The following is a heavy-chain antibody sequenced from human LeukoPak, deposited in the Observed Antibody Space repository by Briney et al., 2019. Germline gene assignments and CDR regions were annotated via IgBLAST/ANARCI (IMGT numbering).Heavy chain of an antibody. J-gene: IGHJ3*02. Sequence: ASVKVSCKASGYTFIGYYMHWVRQAPGQGLEWMGWINPNSGGTKYAQKFQGRVTMTRDTSTSTVYMELSSLRSEDTAVYYCARGRNYYDSSRYYYEGDAFDIWGQGTMVTVSS. CDR3: ARGRNYYDSSRYYYEGDAFDI. D-gene: IGHD3-22*01. V-gene: IGHV1-2*02. CDR1: GYTFIGYY. CDR2: INPNSGGT.